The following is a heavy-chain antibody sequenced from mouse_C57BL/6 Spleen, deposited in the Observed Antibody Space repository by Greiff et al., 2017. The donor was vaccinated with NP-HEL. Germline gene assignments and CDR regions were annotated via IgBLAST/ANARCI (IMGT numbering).Heavy chain of an antibody. D-gene: IGHD4-1*01. CDR3: TRGELLAGTRGGYGC. CDR1: GYTFTDYD. J-gene: IGHJ2*01. Sequence: QVQLMQSGAELVRPGASVTLSCKASGYTFTDYDMHWVKQTPVHGLEWIGAIDTETGGTASNQKFKGKAILTAAKSSSTAYMELRSLTSEDSAVYYCTRGELLAGTRGGYGCWGQGTTLTVSS. CDR2: IDTETGGT. V-gene: IGHV1-15*01.